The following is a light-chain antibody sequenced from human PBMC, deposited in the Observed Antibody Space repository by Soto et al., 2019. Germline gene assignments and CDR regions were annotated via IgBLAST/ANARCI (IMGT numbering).Light chain of an antibody. V-gene: IGKV1-5*01. J-gene: IGKJ1*01. CDR2: DVS. CDR1: QNVTTW. Sequence: DIQMTQSPSTLSASVGDRVTITCRASQNVTTWLAWYQHKPGKAPKLLLYDVSNLESGVPSRFSGSGSGTEFTLTISSLQSDDFATYFCQQYDSDRTVGQGTKVELK. CDR3: QQYDSDRT.